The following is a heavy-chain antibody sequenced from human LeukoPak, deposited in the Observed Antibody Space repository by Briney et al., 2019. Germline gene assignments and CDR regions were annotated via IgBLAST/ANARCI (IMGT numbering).Heavy chain of an antibody. CDR3: ARVSGYSYGQ. J-gene: IGHJ4*02. D-gene: IGHD5-18*01. Sequence: PGGSLRLSCVASGFPFSTYAMNWVRQAPGKGLEYVSGISSNGSNTNYADSVEGRFTISRDNSKNTLYLLMGSLRPEDMAVYYCARVSGYSYGQWGQGTLVTVSS. CDR2: ISSNGSNT. V-gene: IGHV3-64*02. CDR1: GFPFSTYA.